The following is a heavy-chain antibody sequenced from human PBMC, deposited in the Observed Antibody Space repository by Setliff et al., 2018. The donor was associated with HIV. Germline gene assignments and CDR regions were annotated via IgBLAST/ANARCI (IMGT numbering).Heavy chain of an antibody. J-gene: IGHJ6*03. CDR1: GYTFTNFY. CDR2: INPSGGST. V-gene: IGHV1-46*01. Sequence: ISCKASGYTFTNFYIHWVRQAPGQGLEWLGMINPSGGSTTYAQKFQGRVTMTRDTFTSTVYMDLSSLRSEDTAVYYCARGGHYSGSYLPRDYYMDVWGKGTTVTVSS. D-gene: IGHD1-26*01. CDR3: ARGGHYSGSYLPRDYYMDV.